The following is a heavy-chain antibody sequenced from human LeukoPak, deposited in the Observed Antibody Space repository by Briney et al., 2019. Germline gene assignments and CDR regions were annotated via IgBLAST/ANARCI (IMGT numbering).Heavy chain of an antibody. Sequence: PGGSLRLSCAASGFTFSSYGMQWVRQAPGKGLEWVAFIPYDESNKYYADSVKGRLTISRDNSKNTLYLQLNSLGPEDTAVYYCAKRPTGNWGAVDYWGQGTLVTVSS. CDR1: GFTFSSYG. D-gene: IGHD7-27*01. CDR3: AKRPTGNWGAVDY. J-gene: IGHJ4*02. CDR2: IPYDESNK. V-gene: IGHV3-30*02.